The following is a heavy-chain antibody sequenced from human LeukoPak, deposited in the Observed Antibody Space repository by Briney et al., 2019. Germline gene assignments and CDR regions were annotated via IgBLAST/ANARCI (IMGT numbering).Heavy chain of an antibody. V-gene: IGHV3-23*01. D-gene: IGHD2/OR15-2a*01. CDR1: GFTFSTYS. CDR2: IRSGGENT. J-gene: IGHJ4*02. Sequence: PGGSLRLSCAASGFTFSTYSMSWVRQAPGKGLDWVSAIRSGGENTYYADSVRGRFTISRGNSRGTPSLQMNSLRAEDTAVYFCAILSWDGRGSFYWGQGTLVTVSS. CDR3: AILSWDGRGSFY.